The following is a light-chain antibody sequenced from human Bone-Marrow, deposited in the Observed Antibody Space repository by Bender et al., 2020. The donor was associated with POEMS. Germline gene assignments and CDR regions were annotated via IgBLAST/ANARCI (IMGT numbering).Light chain of an antibody. J-gene: IGLJ1*01. V-gene: IGLV2-14*02. CDR1: SSDVGSYNL. CDR2: AVT. CDR3: SSYTTSSTFV. Sequence: QSALTQPAPVSGSPGQSITISCTGTSSDVGSYNLVSWYQQHPGKAPKLIIYAVTKRPSGVSNRFSGSKSGDTASLTISGLQAEDEADYHCSSYTTSSTFVFGTGTRVTVL.